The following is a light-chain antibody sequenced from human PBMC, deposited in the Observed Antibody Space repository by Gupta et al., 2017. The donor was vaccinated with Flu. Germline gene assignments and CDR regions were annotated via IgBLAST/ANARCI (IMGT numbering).Light chain of an antibody. CDR1: RLGDKY. CDR2: RDS. CDR3: QAWDSTAVF. J-gene: IGLJ2*01. V-gene: IGLV3-1*01. Sequence: SPGQTARITGSGERLGDKYVCGYQQKPGKSPVLGMYRDSRRPSGIPERCSGSNSGNTATLTISGTQTMDEADYYCQAWDSTAVFFGGGTKLTVL.